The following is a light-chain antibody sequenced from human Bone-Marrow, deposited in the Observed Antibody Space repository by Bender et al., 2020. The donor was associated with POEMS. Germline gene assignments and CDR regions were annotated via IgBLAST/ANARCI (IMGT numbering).Light chain of an antibody. CDR1: SSDVGDYNY. CDR3: SSYEGTNNLV. J-gene: IGLJ2*01. CDR2: DVN. V-gene: IGLV2-14*03. Sequence: QSALTQPASVSGSPGQSITISCTGSSSDVGDYNYVSWYQQHPGKAPKLILFDVNTRPSGVSNRFSGSKSGITASLTISGLQAEDEADYYCSSYEGTNNLVFGGGTKLTVL.